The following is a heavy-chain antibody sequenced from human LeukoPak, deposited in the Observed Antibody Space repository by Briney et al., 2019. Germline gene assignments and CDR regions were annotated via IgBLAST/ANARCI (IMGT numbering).Heavy chain of an antibody. V-gene: IGHV3-7*05. J-gene: IGHJ4*02. CDR3: AREWFGESKDY. CDR1: GFAFSGYW. CDR2: INPDGSEK. D-gene: IGHD3-10*01. Sequence: GSLKLSCAASGFAFSGYWMTWVRQAPGKGLEWVANINPDGSEKYYVDSVKGRFTFSRDNAKNSLYLQMNSLRAEDTAVYYCAREWFGESKDYWGQGTLVTVSS.